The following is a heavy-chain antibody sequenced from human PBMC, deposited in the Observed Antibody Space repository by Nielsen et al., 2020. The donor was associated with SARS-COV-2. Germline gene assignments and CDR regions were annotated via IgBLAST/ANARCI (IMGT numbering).Heavy chain of an antibody. Sequence: ASVKVSCKASGYTFTSYYMNWVRQAPGQGLEWMGIINPSGGSTSYAQKFQGRVTMTRDTSTSTVYMELSSLRSEDTAVYYCAREGDGDRYYYYGMDVWGQGTTVTVSS. CDR3: AREGDGDRYYYYGMDV. CDR1: GYTFTSYY. J-gene: IGHJ6*02. V-gene: IGHV1-46*01. D-gene: IGHD4-17*01. CDR2: INPSGGST.